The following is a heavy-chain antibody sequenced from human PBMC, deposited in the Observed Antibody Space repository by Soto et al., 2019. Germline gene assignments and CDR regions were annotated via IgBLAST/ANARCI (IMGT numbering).Heavy chain of an antibody. Sequence: EVQLVESGGGLVKPGGSLRLSCAASGFTFSSYSRNWVRQAPGTGLQCVAAISSSSSYIYYADSVKGRFTISRDNAKNSLYLQMNSLRAEDTAVYYCARHGHYYYYYMDVWGKGTTVTVSS. CDR2: ISSSSSYI. J-gene: IGHJ6*03. CDR3: ARHGHYYYYYMDV. V-gene: IGHV3-21*01. CDR1: GFTFSSYS.